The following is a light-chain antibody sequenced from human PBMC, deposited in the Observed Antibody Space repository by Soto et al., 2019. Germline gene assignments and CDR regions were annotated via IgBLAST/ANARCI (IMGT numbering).Light chain of an antibody. CDR3: QQYNNWPLT. Sequence: EIVMTQSPATLSVSPGERATLSCRASQSVSSNLAWYQQNPGQAPRLLIYGASTRATGIPDRFSGSGSVTGFTLTISSLQTEDFEVYYCQQYNNWPLTFGGGTKVDIK. V-gene: IGKV3-15*01. CDR2: GAS. J-gene: IGKJ4*01. CDR1: QSVSSN.